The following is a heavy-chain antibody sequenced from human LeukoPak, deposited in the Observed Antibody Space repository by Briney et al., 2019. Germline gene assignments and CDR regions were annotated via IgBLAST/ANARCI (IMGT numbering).Heavy chain of an antibody. CDR2: INIDGSGA. CDR1: GFPCRGYW. V-gene: IGHV3-74*01. CDR3: GSFGVMWEIDY. Sequence: GGSLRLFCAASGFPCRGYWLHGVRQARGKGLVWVSRINIDGSGANYADSVKGRFTISRDNAKNTLHLQMNRLRAEDTAVYYCGSFGVMWEIDYWGQGTLVTVSS. J-gene: IGHJ4*02. D-gene: IGHD1-26*01.